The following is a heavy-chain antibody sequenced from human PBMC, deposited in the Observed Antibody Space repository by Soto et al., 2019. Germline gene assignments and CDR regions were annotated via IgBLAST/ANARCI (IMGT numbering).Heavy chain of an antibody. Sequence: QVQLVQSGAEVKKPGASVKVSCKASGYTFTTYGITWVRQAPGQGLERMGWISAYSGNTNYAQKHQGRLTVTTDTSTNTAYRALRSLSSYDTAVYYCARVVKAGDYGDYGRYYFDYWGHGTLVTVSS. CDR3: ARVVKAGDYGDYGRYYFDY. J-gene: IGHJ4*01. D-gene: IGHD4-17*01. V-gene: IGHV1-18*01. CDR1: GYTFTTYG. CDR2: ISAYSGNT.